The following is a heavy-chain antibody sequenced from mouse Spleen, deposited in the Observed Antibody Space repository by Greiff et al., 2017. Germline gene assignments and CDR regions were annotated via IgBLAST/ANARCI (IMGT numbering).Heavy chain of an antibody. CDR2: ISSGGSYT. CDR1: GFTFSSYA. J-gene: IGHJ3*01. V-gene: IGHV5-9-1*01. D-gene: IGHD1-2*01. Sequence: EVMLVESGGGLVKPGGSLKLSCAASGFTFSSYAMSWVRQTPEKRLEWVATISSGGSYTYYPDSVKGRFTISRDNAKNTLYLQMSSLRSEDTAMYYCAREGLLRLPFAYWGQGTLVTVSA. CDR3: AREGLLRLPFAY.